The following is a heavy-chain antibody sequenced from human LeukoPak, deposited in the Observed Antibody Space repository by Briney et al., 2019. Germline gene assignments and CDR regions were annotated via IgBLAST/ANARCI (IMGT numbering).Heavy chain of an antibody. D-gene: IGHD3-10*01. CDR3: ARGRGLLLWFGELLYKCLFDP. CDR2: INHSGST. V-gene: IGHV4-34*01. CDR1: GGSFSGYY. J-gene: IGHJ5*02. Sequence: SETLSLACAVYGGSFSGYYWSWIRQPPGKGLEWIGEINHSGSTNYNPSLKSRVTISVDTSKNQFSLKLSSVTAADTAVYYCARGRGLLLWFGELLYKCLFDPWGQGTLVTVSS.